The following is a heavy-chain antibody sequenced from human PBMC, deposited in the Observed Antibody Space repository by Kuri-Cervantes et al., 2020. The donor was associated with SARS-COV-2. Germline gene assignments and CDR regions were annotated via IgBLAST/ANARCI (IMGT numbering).Heavy chain of an antibody. CDR2: ISGSDDVT. D-gene: IGHD5-24*01. J-gene: IGHJ4*01. CDR1: GFTFSNYA. CDR3: AKRDAYSQGSYFDY. Sequence: GGSLRLSCGASGFTFSNYAMTWVRQAPGKGLEWVPTISGSDDVTHLADSGKGRFTVSRDNSRNTLYLEMSSLRVEDTAVYYCAKRDAYSQGSYFDYWGHGTLVTVSS. V-gene: IGHV3-23*01.